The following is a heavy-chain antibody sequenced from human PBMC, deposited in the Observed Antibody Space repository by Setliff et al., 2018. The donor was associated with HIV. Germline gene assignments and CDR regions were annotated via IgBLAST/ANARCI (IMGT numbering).Heavy chain of an antibody. D-gene: IGHD4-17*01. CDR2: IYTSGST. CDR3: ARLSSYGDYLYFDH. CDR1: GGSISSYY. Sequence: SETLSLTCTVSGGSISSYYWSWIRQPPGKGLEWIGYIYTSGSTNYNPSLKSRVTISVDTSKNQFSLKLSSVTAADTAVYYCARLSSYGDYLYFDHWGQGTLVTVSS. J-gene: IGHJ4*02. V-gene: IGHV4-4*09.